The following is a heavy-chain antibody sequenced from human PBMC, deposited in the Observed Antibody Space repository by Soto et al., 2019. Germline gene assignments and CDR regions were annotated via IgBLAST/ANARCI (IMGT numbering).Heavy chain of an antibody. CDR1: GFTFSRHA. D-gene: IGHD6-13*01. Sequence: EVQLLESGGGLVQPGGSLRLSCTASGFTFSRHAMTWVRQAPGKGLEWVSGLSDSGGIYYADSVKGRFTISRDNSMNTLYLQMNTLRAEDTAIYYCAKVSSSWYAGFFDLWGQGTLVTVSS. CDR3: AKVSSSWYAGFFDL. CDR2: LSDSGGI. V-gene: IGHV3-23*01. J-gene: IGHJ4*02.